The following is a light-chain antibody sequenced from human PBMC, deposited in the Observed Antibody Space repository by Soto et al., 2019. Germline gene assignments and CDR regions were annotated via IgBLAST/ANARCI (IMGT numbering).Light chain of an antibody. J-gene: IGLJ1*01. CDR1: SSDVGGYNS. CDR3: SPYTSSSTYV. Sequence: QSVLTQPASVSGSPGQSITISCTGTSSDVGGYNSVSWYQQHPGKAPKLMIYNVSNRPSGVSNRFSGSKSGNTASLTISGLQAEDEADYHCSPYTSSSTYVFGTGTKVTVL. CDR2: NVS. V-gene: IGLV2-14*01.